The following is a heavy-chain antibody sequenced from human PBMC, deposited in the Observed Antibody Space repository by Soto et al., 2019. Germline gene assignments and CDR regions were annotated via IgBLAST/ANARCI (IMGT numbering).Heavy chain of an antibody. CDR3: ASGFSIVVVPADLAFDI. D-gene: IGHD2-2*01. Sequence: EVQLVESGGGLVQPGGSLRLSCAASGFTFSSYWMSWVRQAPGKGLEWVANIKQDGSEKYYVDSVKGRFTISRDNAKNSLYLQMNSLRAEDTAVYYCASGFSIVVVPADLAFDIWGQGTMVTVSS. CDR2: IKQDGSEK. CDR1: GFTFSSYW. J-gene: IGHJ3*02. V-gene: IGHV3-7*01.